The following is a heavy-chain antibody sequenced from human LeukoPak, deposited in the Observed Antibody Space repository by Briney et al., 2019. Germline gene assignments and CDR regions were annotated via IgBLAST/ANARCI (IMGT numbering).Heavy chain of an antibody. V-gene: IGHV3-23*01. CDR1: GFTFSSYA. Sequence: GGSLRLSCAASGFTFSSYAMSWVRQAPGKGLEWVSAISGSGGSTYYADSVKGRFTISRDNSKNTLYLQMNSLRAEDTAVYYCAKTPLEFGELLPFDYWGQGTLVTVSS. CDR3: AKTPLEFGELLPFDY. D-gene: IGHD3-10*01. CDR2: ISGSGGST. J-gene: IGHJ4*02.